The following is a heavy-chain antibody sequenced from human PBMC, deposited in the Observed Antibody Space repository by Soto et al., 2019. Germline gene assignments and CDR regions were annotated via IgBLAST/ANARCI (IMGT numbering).Heavy chain of an antibody. CDR3: ARGGHVVVVTAALDY. J-gene: IGHJ4*02. CDR2: VNPSGGHT. V-gene: IGHV1-46*01. D-gene: IGHD2-21*02. Sequence: QVQLTQSGAEVKKPGASVKVSCKASGDTFTDYYIHWVRQAPGQGLEWMGTVNPSGGHTTYAQHVLGRVTMTRDTFTSTLYMELTSLTSDDTAIYYCARGGHVVVVTAALDYWGQGTLVTVSS. CDR1: GDTFTDYY.